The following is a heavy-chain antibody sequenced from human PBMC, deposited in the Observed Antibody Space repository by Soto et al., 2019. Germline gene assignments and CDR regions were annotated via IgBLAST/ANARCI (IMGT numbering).Heavy chain of an antibody. CDR3: ARDPSTTGSYGLDV. CDR2: IYSGGVT. CDR1: GFTVKNYQ. V-gene: IGHV3-53*01. J-gene: IGHJ6*02. Sequence: PGGSLRLSCAASGFTVKNYQMNWVRQAPGKGLEWVSVIYSGGVTYYPDSVKGRFTTIRDTSKNTVYLQMDSLRADDTAMYYCARDPSTTGSYGLDVWGQGTTVTVSS.